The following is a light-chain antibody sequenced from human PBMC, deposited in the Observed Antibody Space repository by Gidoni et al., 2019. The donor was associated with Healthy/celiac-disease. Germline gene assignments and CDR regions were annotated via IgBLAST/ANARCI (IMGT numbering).Light chain of an antibody. CDR3: QQSYSTPSVT. J-gene: IGKJ3*01. CDR2: AAS. V-gene: IGKV1-39*01. CDR1: QSISSY. Sequence: DIQMTQSPSSLSASVGDRVTITCRASQSISSYLNWYQQKPGKAPTLLIYAASSLQSGVPSRFSGSGSRTAFTLTISRLQPEDFATYYCQQSYSTPSVTFGPGTKVDIK.